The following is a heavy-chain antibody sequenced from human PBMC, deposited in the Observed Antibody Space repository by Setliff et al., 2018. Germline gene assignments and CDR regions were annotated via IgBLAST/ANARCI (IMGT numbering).Heavy chain of an antibody. V-gene: IGHV4-39*02. CDR2: IYYSGLT. D-gene: IGHD3-10*01. Sequence: PSETLSLTCTVSGGFIRSSTHYWGWIRQPPGKGLEWIGTIYYSGLTYYTPSLRSRATISVDTSKNRFSLQLSSVTAADTAVYYCAGYQGSGSNYKVVNWFDPWGQGTLVIVSS. J-gene: IGHJ5*02. CDR3: AGYQGSGSNYKVVNWFDP. CDR1: GGFIRSSTHY.